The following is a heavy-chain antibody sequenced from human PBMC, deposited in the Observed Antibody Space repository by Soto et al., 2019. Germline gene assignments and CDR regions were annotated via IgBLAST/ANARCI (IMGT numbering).Heavy chain of an antibody. J-gene: IGHJ6*02. D-gene: IGHD2-2*03. CDR2: IYSGGST. CDR1: GFTVSSNY. V-gene: IGHV3-53*01. CDR3: ARDPMDPHYYYYGMDV. Sequence: GGSLRLSCAASGFTVSSNYMSWVRQAPGKGLEWVSVIYSGGSTYYADSVKGRFTISRDNSKNTLYLQMNSLRAEDTAVYYRARDPMDPHYYYYGMDVWGQGTTVTVSS.